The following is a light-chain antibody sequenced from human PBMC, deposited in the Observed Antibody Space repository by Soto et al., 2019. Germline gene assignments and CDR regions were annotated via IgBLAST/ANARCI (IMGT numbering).Light chain of an antibody. Sequence: QSVLTQPPSASGTPGQRIIISCSGSSSDIGTNYVYWYQQLPGTAPKLLIYRNNQRPSGVPDRFSGSKSGTSASLAISGLRSEDEADYHCAAWDDSLSGFYVFGTGTQLTVL. CDR1: SSDIGTNY. CDR3: AAWDDSLSGFYV. J-gene: IGLJ1*01. CDR2: RNN. V-gene: IGLV1-47*01.